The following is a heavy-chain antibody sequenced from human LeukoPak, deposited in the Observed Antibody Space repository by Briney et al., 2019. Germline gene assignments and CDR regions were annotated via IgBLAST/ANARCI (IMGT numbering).Heavy chain of an antibody. V-gene: IGHV3-30*18. J-gene: IGHJ3*02. Sequence: PGGSLRLSCAASGFTFSSYGMHWVRQAPGKGLEWVAVISYDGSNKYFADSVKGRFTISRDTSKNTLYLQMNSLRAEDTAVYYCAKDSGIAVAGTLRAFDIWGQGTMVTVSS. CDR3: AKDSGIAVAGTLRAFDI. CDR1: GFTFSSYG. D-gene: IGHD6-19*01. CDR2: ISYDGSNK.